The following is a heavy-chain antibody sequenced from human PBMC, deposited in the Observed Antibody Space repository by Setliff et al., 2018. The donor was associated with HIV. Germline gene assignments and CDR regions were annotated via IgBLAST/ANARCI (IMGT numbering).Heavy chain of an antibody. D-gene: IGHD1-26*01. Sequence: SETLSLTCTVSRGSIRSGTYYWGWIRQPPGKGLEWIGNMYYTGNTYHNPSLKSRVTISVDTAKNQFSLNLTSVTAADTAVYYCARGGFKWSGSYADYWGQGTLVTVSS. V-gene: IGHV4-39*07. J-gene: IGHJ4*02. CDR3: ARGGFKWSGSYADY. CDR2: MYYTGNT. CDR1: RGSIRSGTYY.